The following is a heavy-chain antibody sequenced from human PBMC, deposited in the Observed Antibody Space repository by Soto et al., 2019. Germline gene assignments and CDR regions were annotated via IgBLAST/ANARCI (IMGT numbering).Heavy chain of an antibody. J-gene: IGHJ6*03. CDR2: IYPGDSDT. Sequence: PGESLKISCKGSGYSFTSYWIGWVRQMSGKGLEWMGIIYPGDSDTRHSPSFQGQVTISADKSISTAYLQWSSLKASDTAMYYCARTLVATIRGGGLRYMDVWGKGTTVTVSS. CDR1: GYSFTSYW. CDR3: ARTLVATIRGGGLRYMDV. V-gene: IGHV5-51*01. D-gene: IGHD5-12*01.